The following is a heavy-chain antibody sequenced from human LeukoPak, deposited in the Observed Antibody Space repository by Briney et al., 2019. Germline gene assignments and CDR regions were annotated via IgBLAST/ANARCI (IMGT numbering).Heavy chain of an antibody. J-gene: IGHJ4*02. CDR3: ARVLHKRNYDSSVYYGY. Sequence: PGGSLRLSCEASGFTFNTYSMNWARQAPGKGLEWVSYITSSSTTIYYADSVKGRFTISRDNAKNSLYLQMNSLRAEDTAVYYCARVLHKRNYDSSVYYGYWGQGTLVTVSS. CDR2: ITSSSTTI. V-gene: IGHV3-48*01. CDR1: GFTFNTYS. D-gene: IGHD3-22*01.